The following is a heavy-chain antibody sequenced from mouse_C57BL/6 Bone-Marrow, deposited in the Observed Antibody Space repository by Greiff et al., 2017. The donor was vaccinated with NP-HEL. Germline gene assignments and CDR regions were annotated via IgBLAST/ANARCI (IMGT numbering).Heavy chain of an antibody. CDR1: GFTFSSYA. CDR2: ISDGGSYT. V-gene: IGHV5-4*01. CDR3: ARVPYDGYYTY. Sequence: DVQLVESGGGLVKPGGSLKLSCAASGFTFSSYAMSWVRQTPEKRLEWVATISDGGSYTYYPDNVKGRFTISRDNAKNNLYLQMSHLKSEDTAMYYCARVPYDGYYTYWGQGTLVTVSA. J-gene: IGHJ3*01. D-gene: IGHD2-3*01.